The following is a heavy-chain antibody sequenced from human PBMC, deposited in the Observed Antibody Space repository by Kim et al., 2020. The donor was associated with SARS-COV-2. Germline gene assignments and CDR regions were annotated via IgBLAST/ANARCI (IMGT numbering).Heavy chain of an antibody. J-gene: IGHJ6*02. CDR2: ISGDGGST. V-gene: IGHV3-43*02. CDR1: GFTFDDYA. Sequence: GGSLRLSCAASGFTFDDYAMHWVRQAPGKGLEWVSLISGDGGSTYYADSVKGRFTISRDNSKNSLYLQMNSLRTEDTALYYCAKDLSVGATGRYYYYGMDVCGQGTTVTVSS. CDR3: AKDLSVGATGRYYYYGMDV. D-gene: IGHD1-26*01.